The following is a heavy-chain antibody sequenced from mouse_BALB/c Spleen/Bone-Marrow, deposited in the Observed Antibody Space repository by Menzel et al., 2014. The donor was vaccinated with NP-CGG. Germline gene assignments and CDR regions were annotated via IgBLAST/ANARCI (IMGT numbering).Heavy chain of an antibody. CDR1: GYTFTSYW. Sequence: VQLQQSGAELVKPGASVKLSCKASGYTFTSYWMHWVKQRPGQGLEWIGEIDPSTGRTGYNKKFKSQATLTVDKSSSTAYMHLSSLTSEDSAVYYCARINGYDYWGQGTTLTVSS. J-gene: IGHJ2*01. D-gene: IGHD2-2*01. V-gene: IGHV1S81*02. CDR3: ARINGYDY. CDR2: IDPSTGRT.